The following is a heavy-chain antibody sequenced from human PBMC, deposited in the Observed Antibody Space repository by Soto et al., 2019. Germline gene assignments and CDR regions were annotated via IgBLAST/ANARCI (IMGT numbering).Heavy chain of an antibody. CDR3: ARTAYYYDSSGYAFAY. CDR2: IYYSGST. V-gene: IGHV4-39*01. D-gene: IGHD3-22*01. J-gene: IGHJ4*02. CDR1: GGSISSSSYY. Sequence: SETLSLTCTVSGGSISSSSYYWGWIRQPPGKGLEWIGSIYYSGSTYYNPSLKSRFTISVDTSKNQFSLKLISVTAADTAVYYCARTAYYYDSSGYAFAYWGQGTLVTVSS.